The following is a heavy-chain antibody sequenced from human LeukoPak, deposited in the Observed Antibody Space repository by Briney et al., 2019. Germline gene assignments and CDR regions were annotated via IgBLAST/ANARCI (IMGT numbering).Heavy chain of an antibody. V-gene: IGHV4-61*02. CDR2: IYTSGST. CDR1: GGSISSGSYY. CDR3: ARAVGSSESNWFDP. Sequence: SQTLSLTCTISGGSISSGSYYWSWIRQPAGKGLEWIGRIYTSGSTNYNPSLKSRVTMSVDRSKNQFSLKLSSVTAADTAVYYCARAVGSSESNWFDPWGQGALVTVSS. J-gene: IGHJ5*02. D-gene: IGHD1-26*01.